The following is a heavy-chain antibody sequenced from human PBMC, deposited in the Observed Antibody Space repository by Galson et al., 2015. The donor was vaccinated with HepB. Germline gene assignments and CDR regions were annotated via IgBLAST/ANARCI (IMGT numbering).Heavy chain of an antibody. CDR3: TRLGDLSRYSSL. D-gene: IGHD6-13*01. V-gene: IGHV6-1*01. J-gene: IGHJ4*02. Sequence: GLEWLGRTYYRSKWNNDYAVSVKSRISITSDTSKNHFSLQLNSVTPEDTAVYYCTRLGDLSRYSSLWGQGTLVTVSS. CDR2: TYYRSKWNN.